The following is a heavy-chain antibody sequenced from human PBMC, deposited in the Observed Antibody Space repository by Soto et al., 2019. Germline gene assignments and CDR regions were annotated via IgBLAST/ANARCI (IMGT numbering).Heavy chain of an antibody. D-gene: IGHD6-19*01. CDR3: VRDSGWAFDI. J-gene: IGHJ3*02. Sequence: EVQLVESGGDLVQPGQSLRLSCAASGFSFSSYSMNWVRHAPGKGLEWISYLSSSKTYIWYADSVKGRFTISRDNAKNSLSLQMNSLRDEDTAVYYCVRDSGWAFDIWGLGTKVTASS. CDR2: LSSSKTYI. V-gene: IGHV3-48*02. CDR1: GFSFSSYS.